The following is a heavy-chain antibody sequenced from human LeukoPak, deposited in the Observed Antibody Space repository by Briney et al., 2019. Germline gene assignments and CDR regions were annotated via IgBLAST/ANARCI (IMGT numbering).Heavy chain of an antibody. CDR3: AKDKFDDSGSYYFDY. J-gene: IGHJ4*02. V-gene: IGHV3-43D*03. D-gene: IGHD3-10*01. CDR2: ISWDGGRT. Sequence: GGSLRLSCAASGFTFDDYAMHWVRQAPGKGLEWVSLISWDGGRTYYADSVKGRFPISRDNSKNSLYLQMNSLRAEDTALYYCAKDKFDDSGSYYFDYWGQGTLVTVSS. CDR1: GFTFDDYA.